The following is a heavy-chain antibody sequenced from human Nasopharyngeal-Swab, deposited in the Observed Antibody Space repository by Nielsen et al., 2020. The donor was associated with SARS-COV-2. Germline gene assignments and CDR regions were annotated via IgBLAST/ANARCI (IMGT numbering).Heavy chain of an antibody. V-gene: IGHV3-13*01. J-gene: IGHJ4*02. Sequence: GGSLRLSCAASGFTFSRYDMHWVRQAPGKSLEWVSGIHSAGDTYYPGSVRGRFTISRENAKNSLYLQMNSLRAEDTAVYYCARATSNGWYIYYFDYWGLGTLVTVSS. CDR2: IHSAGDT. CDR3: ARATSNGWYIYYFDY. D-gene: IGHD6-19*01. CDR1: GFTFSRYD.